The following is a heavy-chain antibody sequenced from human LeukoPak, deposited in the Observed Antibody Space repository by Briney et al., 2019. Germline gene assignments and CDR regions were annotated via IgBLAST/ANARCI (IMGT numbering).Heavy chain of an antibody. D-gene: IGHD3-16*02. V-gene: IGHV1-8*02. CDR2: MNPNSGNT. J-gene: IGHJ4*02. Sequence: ASVKVSCKASGYTFTSYAMNWVRQAPGQGLEWMGWMNPNSGNTGYAQKFQGRVTMTRNTSISTAYMELSSLRSEDTAVYYCARARRGYDYVWGTYRYGSYYFDYWGQGTLVTVSS. CDR3: ARARRGYDYVWGTYRYGSYYFDY. CDR1: GYTFTSYA.